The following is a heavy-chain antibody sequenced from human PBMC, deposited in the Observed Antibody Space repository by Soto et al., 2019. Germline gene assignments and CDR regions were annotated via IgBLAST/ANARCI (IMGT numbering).Heavy chain of an antibody. CDR2: IYYNGNT. V-gene: IGHV4-61*01. J-gene: IGHJ4*02. D-gene: IGHD3-22*01. Sequence: TSETLSLTCTVSGGSVSSASYYWNWIRQPPGKGLEWIGYIYYNGNTDYNPSLKSRVTISVHTSKNQFSLKLSSVTTADTAEYYCARFYYYDSSGFYPYYFDYWGRGALVTVSS. CDR1: GGSVSSASYY. CDR3: ARFYYYDSSGFYPYYFDY.